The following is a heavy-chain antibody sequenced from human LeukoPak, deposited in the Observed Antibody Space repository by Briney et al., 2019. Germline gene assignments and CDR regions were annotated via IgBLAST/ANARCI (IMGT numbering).Heavy chain of an antibody. V-gene: IGHV3-7*01. J-gene: IGHJ6*03. CDR3: ARGSYCSSTSCYNGVHYYYYMDV. D-gene: IGHD2-2*02. CDR1: GFTFSSYW. CDR2: IKQDGSEK. Sequence: GGSLRLSCAASGFTFSSYWMSWVRQAPGKGLEWVANIKQDGSEKYYVDSVKGRFTISRDNAKNSLYLQMNSLRAEDTAVYYCARGSYCSSTSCYNGVHYYYYMDVWGKGTTVTVSS.